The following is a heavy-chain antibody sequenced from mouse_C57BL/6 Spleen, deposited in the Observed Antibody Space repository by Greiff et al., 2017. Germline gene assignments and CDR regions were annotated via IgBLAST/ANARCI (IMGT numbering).Heavy chain of an antibody. Sequence: VQLKQSGPGLVKPSQSLSLTCSVTGYSITSGYYWNWIRQFPGNKLEWMGYISYDGSNNYNPSLKNRISITRDTSKNQFFLKLNSVTTEDTATYYCARGDYYGSRWYFDVWGTGTTVTVSS. CDR1: GYSITSGYY. J-gene: IGHJ1*03. CDR3: ARGDYYGSRWYFDV. D-gene: IGHD1-1*01. CDR2: ISYDGSN. V-gene: IGHV3-6*01.